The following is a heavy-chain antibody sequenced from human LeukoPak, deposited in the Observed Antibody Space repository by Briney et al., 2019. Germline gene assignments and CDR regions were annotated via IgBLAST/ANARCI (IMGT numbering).Heavy chain of an antibody. CDR2: IWFDGSDK. D-gene: IGHD2-2*01. V-gene: IGHV3-33*01. CDR1: GLKSSDSG. Sequence: GESLRLSCAASGLKSSDSGMNWVLQGPGKGLEWVAVIWFDGSDKYYADSVKGRFTISRDNSKNSLYLQMNTLRVEDTAVYYCSRDGGVVGQPAAMGGLGYWGQGTLVTAS. CDR3: SRDGGVVGQPAAMGGLGY. J-gene: IGHJ4*02.